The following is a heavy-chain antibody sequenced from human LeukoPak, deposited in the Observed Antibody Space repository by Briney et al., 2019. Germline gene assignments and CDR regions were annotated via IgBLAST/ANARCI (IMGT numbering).Heavy chain of an antibody. Sequence: ASVKVSCKASGYTFTGYSINWVRQAPGQGLEWMGWINIYTGNPTYAQGFTGRFVFSLDSAVSTAYLQISNLMPEDTGKYYCVKEILRFDLWGQGTMVTVSS. CDR2: INIYTGNP. V-gene: IGHV7-4-1*02. J-gene: IGHJ3*01. CDR3: VKEILRFDL. CDR1: GYTFTGYS.